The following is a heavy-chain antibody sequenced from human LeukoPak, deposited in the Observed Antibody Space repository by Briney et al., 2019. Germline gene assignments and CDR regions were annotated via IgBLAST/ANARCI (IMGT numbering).Heavy chain of an antibody. J-gene: IGHJ4*02. CDR1: GFTSSNYA. V-gene: IGHV3-23*01. Sequence: LAGGSLRLSCAASGFTSSNYAMNWVRQAPGKGLEWVAVLIGSSGATDYADSVKGRFTISRDNSKNTLFLQMNSLRAEDTAIYYCAKGAYDYIEIAYFDYWGQGALVTVSS. CDR2: LIGSSGAT. D-gene: IGHD5-12*01. CDR3: AKGAYDYIEIAYFDY.